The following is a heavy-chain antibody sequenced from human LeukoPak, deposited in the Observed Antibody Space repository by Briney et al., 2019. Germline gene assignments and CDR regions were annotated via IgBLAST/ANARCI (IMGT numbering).Heavy chain of an antibody. Sequence: GGSLRLSCSASGFPFTSHWLSWFRQSPGRGLEWVAHINSDGSEKNYVDSVKGRFTISRDNARNSQFLQMNSLRAEDTAVYYCASGGGWVFFNWGQGTLVTVSS. V-gene: IGHV3-7*01. D-gene: IGHD6-19*01. CDR3: ASGGGWVFFN. CDR2: INSDGSEK. CDR1: GFPFTSHW. J-gene: IGHJ4*02.